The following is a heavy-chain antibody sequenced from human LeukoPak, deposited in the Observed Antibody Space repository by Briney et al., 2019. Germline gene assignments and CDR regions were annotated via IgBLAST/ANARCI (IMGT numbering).Heavy chain of an antibody. CDR3: ARPVGATNYYHYMDV. D-gene: IGHD1-26*01. CDR2: IYYSGST. CDR1: GGSISSSSYY. J-gene: IGHJ6*03. Sequence: PSETLSLTXTVSGGSISSSSYYWGWMRQPPGKGLEWIGSIYYSGSTYYNPSLKSRVPISLETSKNQFSLKLSSVTAADTAVYYCARPVGATNYYHYMDVWGKGTTVTVSS. V-gene: IGHV4-39*01.